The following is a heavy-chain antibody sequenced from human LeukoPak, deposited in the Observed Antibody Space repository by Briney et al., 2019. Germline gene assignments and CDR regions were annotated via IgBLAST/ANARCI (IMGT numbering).Heavy chain of an antibody. V-gene: IGHV1-2*02. J-gene: IGHJ6*02. CDR3: ARIITMVRGVIIKRDYYGMDV. CDR1: GYTFTGYY. CDR2: INPNSGGT. D-gene: IGHD3-10*01. Sequence: GASVKVSRKASGYTFTGYYMHWVRQAPGQGLEWMGWINPNSGGTNYAQKFQGRVTMTRDTSISTAYMELSRLRSDDTAVYYCARIITMVRGVIIKRDYYGMDVWGQGTTVTVSS.